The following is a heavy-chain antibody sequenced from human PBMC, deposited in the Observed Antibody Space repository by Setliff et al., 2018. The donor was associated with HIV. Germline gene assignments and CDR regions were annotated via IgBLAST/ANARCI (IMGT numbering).Heavy chain of an antibody. CDR2: INHSGTA. V-gene: IGHV4-34*01. D-gene: IGHD2-21*01. CDR3: AGLSDFLDY. CDR1: GGSLSSSY. J-gene: IGHJ4*02. Sequence: PSETLSPTCAVYGGSLSSSYWTWIRQAPGKGLEWIGEINHSGTANYNPSLKSRVTMSLDRSKRQFSLKLTSLTAADTAVYYCAGLSDFLDYWGLGNLVTVSS.